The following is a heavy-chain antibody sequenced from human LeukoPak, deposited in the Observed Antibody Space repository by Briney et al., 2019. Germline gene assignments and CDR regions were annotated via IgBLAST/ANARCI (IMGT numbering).Heavy chain of an antibody. CDR2: IDHSGGT. CDR3: ARMRGGGIGYSNYMDV. Sequence: KPSETLSLTCAVFGGSFSDYFWSWIRQPPGKGLEWIGEIDHSGGTNYNPSLKSRVTISVDTSKNQFSLKLTSVTAADAAVYYCARMRGGGIGYSNYMDVWGKGPTVIVSS. J-gene: IGHJ6*03. D-gene: IGHD2-15*01. V-gene: IGHV4-34*01. CDR1: GGSFSDYF.